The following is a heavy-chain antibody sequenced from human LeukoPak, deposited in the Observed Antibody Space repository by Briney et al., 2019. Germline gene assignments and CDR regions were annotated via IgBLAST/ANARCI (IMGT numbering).Heavy chain of an antibody. CDR1: GFTFDDYV. CDR2: ISGDGGST. V-gene: IGHV3-43*02. CDR3: AKDLIAVADTPYYFDY. D-gene: IGHD6-19*01. J-gene: IGHJ4*02. Sequence: PGGSLRLSCAASGFTFDDYVMHWVRQAPGKGLEWVSLISGDGGSTYYADSVKGRFTISRDNSKNSLYLQMNSLRTEDTALYYCAKDLIAVADTPYYFDYWGQGTLVTVSS.